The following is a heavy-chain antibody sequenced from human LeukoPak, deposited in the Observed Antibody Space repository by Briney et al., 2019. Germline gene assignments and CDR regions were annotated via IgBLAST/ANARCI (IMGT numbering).Heavy chain of an antibody. D-gene: IGHD5-12*01. CDR2: IRYDGSNK. Sequence: GGSLRLSCAASGFSFSSYGMHWVRQASGRGLEWAAFIRYDGSNKDYADSVKGRFTISRDNSKNTLYLEMNSLRAEDTAVYHCAKVRFSDSGRDGLDSWGQGTLVTVSS. V-gene: IGHV3-30*02. J-gene: IGHJ5*01. CDR1: GFSFSSYG. CDR3: AKVRFSDSGRDGLDS.